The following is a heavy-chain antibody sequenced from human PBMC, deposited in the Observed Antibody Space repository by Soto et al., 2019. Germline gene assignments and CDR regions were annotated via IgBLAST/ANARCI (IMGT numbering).Heavy chain of an antibody. Sequence: EVQLVESGGGLVKPGASLRVSCAASGFTFSYYSLHWVRLAPGKGLEWVSSISGSSTYIYYADRVKGRFTISRDNAKNSLYLRMDSLRAEDTAVYYCARGDGTGLYNSGWSPRYWGQGTLVTVSS. J-gene: IGHJ4*02. V-gene: IGHV3-21*04. CDR2: ISGSSTYI. D-gene: IGHD6-19*01. CDR1: GFTFSYYS. CDR3: ARGDGTGLYNSGWSPRY.